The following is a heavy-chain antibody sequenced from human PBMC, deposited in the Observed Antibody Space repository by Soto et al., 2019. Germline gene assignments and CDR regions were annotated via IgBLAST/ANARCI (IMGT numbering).Heavy chain of an antibody. CDR3: ARRGGSSSGYYYYAFDV. J-gene: IGHJ6*01. D-gene: IGHD6-6*01. Sequence: SETLSLTCSVSSDSMNSGGYYWSWIRQHPGKGLEWIGYIYSNGDTYYNPSLKSRVTISVDTSKNQFSLNLTSVTGAATAVYYCARRGGSSSGYYYYAFDVWGQGTKVTVSS. CDR1: SDSMNSGGYY. CDR2: IYSNGDT. V-gene: IGHV4-31*03.